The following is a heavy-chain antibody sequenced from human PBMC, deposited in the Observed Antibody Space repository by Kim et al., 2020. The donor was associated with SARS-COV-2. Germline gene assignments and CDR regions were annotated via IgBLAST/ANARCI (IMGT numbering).Heavy chain of an antibody. CDR1: GFTFSSYA. D-gene: IGHD3-16*01. J-gene: IGHJ4*02. CDR3: AKDNDDGRKGHGY. CDR2: ISGSGGST. V-gene: IGHV3-23*01. Sequence: GGSLRLSCAASGFTFSSYAMSWVRQAPGKGLEWVSAISGSGGSTYYADSVKGRFTISRDNSKNTQYLQMNSPRAEDTAVYYCAKDNDDGRKGHGYWGQGTLVTVSS.